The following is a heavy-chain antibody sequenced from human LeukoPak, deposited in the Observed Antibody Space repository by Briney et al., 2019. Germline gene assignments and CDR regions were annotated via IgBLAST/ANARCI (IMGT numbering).Heavy chain of an antibody. V-gene: IGHV3-23*01. CDR2: ISGSGGNT. CDR1: GFTFSNYA. Sequence: GGSLRLSCAASGFTFSNYAMNWVRQAPGKGLQWVSSISGSGGNTYYADSVKGRFTISRDNSKNTLYLQMNSLRAEDTAVYYCAKEGESSGQNPLRYYFDYWGQGTLVTVSS. D-gene: IGHD6-19*01. J-gene: IGHJ4*02. CDR3: AKEGESSGQNPLRYYFDY.